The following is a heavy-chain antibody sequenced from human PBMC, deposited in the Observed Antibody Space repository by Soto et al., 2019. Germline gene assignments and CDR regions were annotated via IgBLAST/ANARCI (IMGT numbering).Heavy chain of an antibody. CDR2: ISNDGGKK. Sequence: GGSLRLSCAASGFAFTSHALHWVRQAPGKGLEWVALISNDGGKKQYAESVEGRFTVSRDNSRNTLYLQLNSLRPDDTAVYFCARDAGNIGGFPFFDFWGQGKLVTVSS. D-gene: IGHD3-16*01. CDR1: GFAFTSHA. V-gene: IGHV3-30-3*01. J-gene: IGHJ4*02. CDR3: ARDAGNIGGFPFFDF.